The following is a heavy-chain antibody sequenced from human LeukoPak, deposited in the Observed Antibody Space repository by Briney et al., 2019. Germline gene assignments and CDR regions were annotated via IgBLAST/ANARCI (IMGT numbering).Heavy chain of an antibody. V-gene: IGHV3-30*02. CDR2: IRYDGSKK. Sequence: GGSLRLSCAASGFSFSDYAIYGGRQTPGKGLEGGAFIRYDGSKKSYADSVKGRFTISRDNSYNTVYLPMTGLRAEDTAVYYCAKDGESGIQYTQGYFDYWGQGTLVTVSS. CDR3: AKDGESGIQYTQGYFDY. J-gene: IGHJ4*02. CDR1: GFSFSDYA. D-gene: IGHD1-1*01.